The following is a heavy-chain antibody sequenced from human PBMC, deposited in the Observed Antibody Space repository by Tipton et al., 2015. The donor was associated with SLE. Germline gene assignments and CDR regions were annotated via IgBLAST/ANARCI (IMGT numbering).Heavy chain of an antibody. D-gene: IGHD6-13*01. CDR2: IYTSGST. Sequence: TLSLTCTVSGGSISSGSYYWSWIRQPAGKGLEWIGRIYTSGSTNYNPSLKSRVTISVDTSKNQFSLKLSSVTAADTAVYYCARSEGSSWYGFDYWGQGTLVTVSS. V-gene: IGHV4-61*02. J-gene: IGHJ4*02. CDR3: ARSEGSSWYGFDY. CDR1: GGSISSGSYY.